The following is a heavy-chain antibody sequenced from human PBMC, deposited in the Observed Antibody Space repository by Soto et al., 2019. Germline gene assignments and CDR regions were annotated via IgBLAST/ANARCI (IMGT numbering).Heavy chain of an antibody. CDR2: FDPEDGET. CDR3: ATMYYYGSGSPHAGYYYGMDV. D-gene: IGHD3-10*01. CDR1: GYTLTELS. Sequence: GASVKVSCKVSGYTLTELSMHWVRQAPGKGLEWMGGFDPEDGETIYAQKFQGRVTMTEDTSTDTAYMELSSLRSEDTAVYYCATMYYYGSGSPHAGYYYGMDVWGQGTTVTVSS. J-gene: IGHJ6*02. V-gene: IGHV1-24*01.